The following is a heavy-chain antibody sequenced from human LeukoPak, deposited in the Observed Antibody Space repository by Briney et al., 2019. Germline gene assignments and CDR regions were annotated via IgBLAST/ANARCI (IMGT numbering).Heavy chain of an antibody. CDR1: GFTFTKYW. CDR2: MNTDGTAT. Sequence: PGGSLRLSCAASGFTFTKYWMLWVRQAPGKGVESVSRMNTDGTATTYADSVKGRFTVSRDNADNTMFLQMNSVRDEDTAVYYCATKHWLAPPPDSWGQGTPVTVSS. D-gene: IGHD6-19*01. V-gene: IGHV3-74*01. J-gene: IGHJ4*02. CDR3: ATKHWLAPPPDS.